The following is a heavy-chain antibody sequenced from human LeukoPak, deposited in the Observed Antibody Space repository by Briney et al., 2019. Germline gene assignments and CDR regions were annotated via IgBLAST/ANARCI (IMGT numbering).Heavy chain of an antibody. Sequence: GGSLRLSCAASGFTFSTYAMTWVRQAPGKGLEWVSVIYSGGSTYYADSVKGRFTISRDNSKNTLYLQMNSLRAEDTAVYFCATGERMVRGDGVDYWGQGTLVTVSS. CDR2: IYSGGST. J-gene: IGHJ4*02. CDR1: GFTFSTYA. D-gene: IGHD3-10*01. V-gene: IGHV3-66*01. CDR3: ATGERMVRGDGVDY.